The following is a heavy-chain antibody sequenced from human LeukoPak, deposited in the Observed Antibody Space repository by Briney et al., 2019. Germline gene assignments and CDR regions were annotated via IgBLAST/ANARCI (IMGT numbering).Heavy chain of an antibody. V-gene: IGHV3-21*01. D-gene: IGHD3-10*01. CDR1: GFTFSSYS. CDR3: ARDSTYYYGSGSSGPHYFDS. J-gene: IGHJ4*02. Sequence: PGGSLRLSCAASGFTFSSYSMNWVRQAPGKGLEWVSSISSSSSYIYYADSVKGRFTISRDNPKNTLYLQLNSLRAEDSAVYYCARDSTYYYGSGSSGPHYFDSWGQGTLVTVSS. CDR2: ISSSSSYI.